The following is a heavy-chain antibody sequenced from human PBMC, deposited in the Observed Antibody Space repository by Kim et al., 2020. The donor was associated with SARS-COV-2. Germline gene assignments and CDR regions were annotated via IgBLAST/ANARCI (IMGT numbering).Heavy chain of an antibody. D-gene: IGHD3-3*01. CDR3: ARAGRGITIFRRAYGMDV. CDR1: GGSFSGYY. V-gene: IGHV4-34*01. J-gene: IGHJ6*02. Sequence: SETLSLTCAVYGGSFSGYYWSWIRQPPGKGLEWIGEINHSGSTNYNPSLKSRVTISVDTSKNQFSLKLSSVTAADTAVYYCARAGRGITIFRRAYGMDVWGQGTTVTVSS. CDR2: INHSGST.